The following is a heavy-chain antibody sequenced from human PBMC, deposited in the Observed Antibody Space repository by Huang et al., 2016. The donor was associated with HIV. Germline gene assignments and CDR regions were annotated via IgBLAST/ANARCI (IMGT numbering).Heavy chain of an antibody. CDR2: ISNDGSNN. D-gene: IGHD5-18*01. V-gene: IGHV3-30-3*01. CDR1: GFPFNNHA. CDR3: ARAKDTWDAYDI. Sequence: QAQLVESGGGVVQPGRSLRLSCAASGFPFNNHAMNWVRQAPGKGLEWVAVISNDGSNNYYADSVKGRFTISRDSSKSTLFLHMTSLRTEDTAVYYCARAKDTWDAYDIWGQGTMVIVSS. J-gene: IGHJ3*02.